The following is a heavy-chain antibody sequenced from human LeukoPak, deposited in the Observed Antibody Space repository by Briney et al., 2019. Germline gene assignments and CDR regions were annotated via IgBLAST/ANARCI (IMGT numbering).Heavy chain of an antibody. J-gene: IGHJ4*02. Sequence: PSETPSLTCTVSGGSVSSGSYYWSWIRQPPGKGLEWIGEINHSGSTNYNPSLKSRVTISVDTSKNQFSLKLSSVTAADTAVYYCARGWWGSSGWSPLDYWGQGTLVTVSS. D-gene: IGHD6-19*01. CDR3: ARGWWGSSGWSPLDY. V-gene: IGHV4-39*07. CDR2: INHSGST. CDR1: GGSVSSGSYY.